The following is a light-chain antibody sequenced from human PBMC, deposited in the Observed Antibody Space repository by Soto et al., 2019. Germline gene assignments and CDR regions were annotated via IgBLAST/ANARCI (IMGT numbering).Light chain of an antibody. CDR3: QQGHDWPLT. Sequence: EIVMTQSPATLSVSPGERATLSCRASQSISGELAWYQQRPGQPPRLLIYAVYTRATGVPDRFSGSGSGSDFTLTISGLQSEDFAVYYCQQGHDWPLTFGQGTRLDI. V-gene: IGKV3-15*01. CDR2: AVY. CDR1: QSISGE. J-gene: IGKJ2*01.